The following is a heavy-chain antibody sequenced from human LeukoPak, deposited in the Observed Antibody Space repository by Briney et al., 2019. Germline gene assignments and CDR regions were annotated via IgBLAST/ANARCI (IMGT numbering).Heavy chain of an antibody. V-gene: IGHV3-48*01. Sequence: GGSLRLSCAASGFTFSSYSMNWVRQAPGKGLEWVSYISSSSSTIYYADSVKGRFTISRDNAKNSLYLQMNSLRAEDMAVYYCARVGGSYWGYFDYWGQGTLVTVSS. J-gene: IGHJ4*02. CDR3: ARVGGSYWGYFDY. CDR1: GFTFSSYS. D-gene: IGHD1-26*01. CDR2: ISSSSSTI.